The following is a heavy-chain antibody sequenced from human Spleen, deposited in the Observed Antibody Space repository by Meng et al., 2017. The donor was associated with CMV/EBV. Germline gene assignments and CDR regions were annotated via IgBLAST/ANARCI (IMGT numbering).Heavy chain of an antibody. CDR1: GGSISSSSYY. Sequence: SETLSLTCTVSGGSISSSSYYWGWIRQPPGKGLEWIGSIYYSGSTYYNPSLKSRITISVDTSRNQFSLKLRSVTAADTAVYYCAREIRYSSSWSNFDFWGQGTLVTVSS. CDR3: AREIRYSSSWSNFDF. V-gene: IGHV4-39*07. CDR2: IYYSGST. J-gene: IGHJ4*02. D-gene: IGHD6-13*01.